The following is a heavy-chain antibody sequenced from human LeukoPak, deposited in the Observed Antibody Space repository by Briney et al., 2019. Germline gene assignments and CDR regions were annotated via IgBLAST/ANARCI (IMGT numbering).Heavy chain of an antibody. Sequence: ASVKVSCKASGYTFTGYYMHWVRQAPGQGLEWMGWINPNSGGTNYAQKFQGRVTMTRDTSISTAYMGLSRLRSDDTAVYYCARRKAPIAVAGTGRAFDIWGQGTMVTVSS. V-gene: IGHV1-2*02. D-gene: IGHD6-19*01. CDR1: GYTFTGYY. J-gene: IGHJ3*02. CDR2: INPNSGGT. CDR3: ARRKAPIAVAGTGRAFDI.